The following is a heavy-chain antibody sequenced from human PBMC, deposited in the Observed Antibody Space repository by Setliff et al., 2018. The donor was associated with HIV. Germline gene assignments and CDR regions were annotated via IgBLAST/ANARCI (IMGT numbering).Heavy chain of an antibody. CDR3: ARDRDYYGSGSYIIDAFDI. D-gene: IGHD3-10*01. Sequence: GGSLRLSCAASGFTFSDHYMSWIRQAPGKGLEWVSSISGTATTIYYADSVKGRFTISRDNSKNTLYLQMNSLRTEDTAVYYCARDRDYYGSGSYIIDAFDIWGQGTMVTVSS. V-gene: IGHV3-11*04. CDR2: ISGTATTI. J-gene: IGHJ3*02. CDR1: GFTFSDHY.